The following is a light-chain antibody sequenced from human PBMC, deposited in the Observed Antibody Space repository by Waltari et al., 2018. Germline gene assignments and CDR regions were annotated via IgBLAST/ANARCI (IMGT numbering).Light chain of an antibody. V-gene: IGKV1-17*01. CDR2: ASS. CDR1: QDIRTH. J-gene: IGKJ2*01. Sequence: DIQLTQSPSSLSASVGDRVTISCRASQDIRTHLGWFQQKPEKATKRLIYASSTLESCVPSRFSGSGSGTEFTLTITSLQPEDFATYYCLQHNDYPFTFGQGTKLEIK. CDR3: LQHNDYPFT.